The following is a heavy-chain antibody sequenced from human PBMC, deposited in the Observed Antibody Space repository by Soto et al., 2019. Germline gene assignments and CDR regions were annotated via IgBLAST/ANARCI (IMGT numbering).Heavy chain of an antibody. Sequence: SETLSLTCTVSGGSISTYYWSWIRQPPGKGLEWIGYIYYSGSTNYNPSLKSRVTISLGTSKNQFSLRLSSVTAADTAVYCCARETYSSGWYYWFDPWGQGTLVTVSS. CDR3: ARETYSSGWYYWFDP. CDR2: IYYSGST. J-gene: IGHJ5*02. CDR1: GGSISTYY. D-gene: IGHD6-19*01. V-gene: IGHV4-59*01.